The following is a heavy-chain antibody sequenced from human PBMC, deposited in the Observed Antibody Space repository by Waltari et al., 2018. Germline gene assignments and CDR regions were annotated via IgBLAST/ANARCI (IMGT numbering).Heavy chain of an antibody. Sequence: QVQLVQSGAEVKKPGASVKVSCKASGYTFTGYYMHWVRQAPGQGLEWMGWINPNSGGTNYAQKCQGRVTMTRDTSISTAYMELSRLRSDDTAVYYCARAYCSSTSCYSNWFDPWGQGTLVTVSS. J-gene: IGHJ5*02. CDR3: ARAYCSSTSCYSNWFDP. D-gene: IGHD2-2*01. V-gene: IGHV1-2*02. CDR1: GYTFTGYY. CDR2: INPNSGGT.